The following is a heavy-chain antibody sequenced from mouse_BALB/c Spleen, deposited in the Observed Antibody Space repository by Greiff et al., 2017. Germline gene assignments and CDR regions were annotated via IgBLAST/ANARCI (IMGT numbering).Heavy chain of an antibody. V-gene: IGHV1-54*01. Sequence: QVQLKQSGAELVRPGTSVKVSCKASGYAFTNYLIEWVKQRPGQDLEWIGVINPGSGGTNYNEKFKGKATLTADKSSSTAYMQLSSLTSDDSAVYFCARGLRRYFDVWGAGTTVTVSS. J-gene: IGHJ1*01. CDR3: ARGLRRYFDV. CDR2: INPGSGGT. D-gene: IGHD2-4*01. CDR1: GYAFTNYL.